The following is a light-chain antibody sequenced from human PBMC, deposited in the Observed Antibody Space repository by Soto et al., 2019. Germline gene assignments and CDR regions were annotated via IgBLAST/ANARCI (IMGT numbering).Light chain of an antibody. CDR3: QQSYNTPQT. J-gene: IGKJ1*01. CDR1: QGISSY. CDR2: ATD. Sequence: AIRMTQSPSSLSASTGDRVTITCRASQGISSYLAWYQQKPGKAPKLLIYATDTLQSGVPSRFSGSGSGTDYTLTISSLQPEDFATYYCQQSYNTPQTFGQGTKVDIK. V-gene: IGKV1-8*01.